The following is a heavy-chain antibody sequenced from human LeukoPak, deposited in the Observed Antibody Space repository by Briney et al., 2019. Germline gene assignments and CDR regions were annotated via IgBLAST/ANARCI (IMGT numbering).Heavy chain of an antibody. V-gene: IGHV4-39*01. J-gene: IGHJ3*02. Sequence: SETLSLTCTVSGGSISSGDYYWSWIRQPPGKGLEWIGSIYYSGSTYYNPSLKSRVTISVDTSKNQFSLKLSSVTAADTAVYYCARHPRYSYGSGVAFDIWGQGTMVTVSS. CDR2: IYYSGST. CDR1: GGSISSGDYY. CDR3: ARHPRYSYGSGVAFDI. D-gene: IGHD5-18*01.